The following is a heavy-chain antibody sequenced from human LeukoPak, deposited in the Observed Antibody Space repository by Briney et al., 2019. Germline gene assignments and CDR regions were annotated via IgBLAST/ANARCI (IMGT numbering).Heavy chain of an antibody. Sequence: GGSLRLSRAASGFTLSSYRINWVRQAPGKGLEWVSSISSSRSYIYYADSVKGRFTISRHNAKNSLYLQMNSLRAEDTAVYYCARDSDCSTTSCFVIDYWGQGTLVTVSS. D-gene: IGHD2-2*01. J-gene: IGHJ4*02. V-gene: IGHV3-21*01. CDR3: ARDSDCSTTSCFVIDY. CDR1: GFTLSSYR. CDR2: ISSSRSYI.